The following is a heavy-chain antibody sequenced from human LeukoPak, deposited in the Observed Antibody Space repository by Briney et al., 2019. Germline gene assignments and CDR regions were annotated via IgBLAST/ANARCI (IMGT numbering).Heavy chain of an antibody. CDR3: GYSYGYDYYHMDV. V-gene: IGHV1-69*13. Sequence: SVKASCKASGGTFSSYAISWVRQAPGQGLEWMGGIIPIFGTANYAQKFQGRVTITADESTSTAYMELSSLRSEDTAVYFCGYSYGYDYYHMDVWGKGPTVTVSS. CDR2: IIPIFGTA. D-gene: IGHD5-18*01. CDR1: GGTFSSYA. J-gene: IGHJ6*03.